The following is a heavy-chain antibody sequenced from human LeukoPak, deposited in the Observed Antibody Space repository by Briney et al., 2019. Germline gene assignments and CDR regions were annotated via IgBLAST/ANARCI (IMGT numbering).Heavy chain of an antibody. CDR1: GFTFSSYD. J-gene: IGHJ3*02. CDR2: IGTAGDT. Sequence: PGGSLRLSCAASGFTFSSYDMHWVRQATGKGLEWVSAIGTAGDTYYPGSVKGRFTISRENAKNSLYLQMNSLRAGDTAVYYCARGGTLGATEPFDIWGQGTMVTVSS. CDR3: ARGGTLGATEPFDI. D-gene: IGHD1-26*01. V-gene: IGHV3-13*04.